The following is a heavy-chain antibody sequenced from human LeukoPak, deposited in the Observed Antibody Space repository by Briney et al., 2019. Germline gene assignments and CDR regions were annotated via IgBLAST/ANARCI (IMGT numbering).Heavy chain of an antibody. CDR2: ISWDGGST. Sequence: GGSLRLSCAASGFTFDDYAMHWVRQAPGKGLEWVSLISWDGGSTYYADSVKGRFTISRDNSKNSLYLQMNSLRAEDTALYYCAKDAQRTLRYFDWLSYFDYWGQGTLVTVSS. D-gene: IGHD3-9*01. J-gene: IGHJ4*02. CDR1: GFTFDDYA. V-gene: IGHV3-43D*03. CDR3: AKDAQRTLRYFDWLSYFDY.